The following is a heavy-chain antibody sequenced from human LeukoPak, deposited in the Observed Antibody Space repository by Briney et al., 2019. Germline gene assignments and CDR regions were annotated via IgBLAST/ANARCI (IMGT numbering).Heavy chain of an antibody. CDR1: GGSISSGGYS. Sequence: SETLSLTCAVSGGSISSGGYSWSWIRQPPGKGLEWIGYIYHSGSTYYNPSLKSRVTMSVDTSKNQFSLKLSSVTAADTAVYYCARAEIAAAGTGFDYWGQGTLVTVSS. CDR3: ARAEIAAAGTGFDY. J-gene: IGHJ4*02. CDR2: IYHSGST. D-gene: IGHD6-13*01. V-gene: IGHV4-30-2*01.